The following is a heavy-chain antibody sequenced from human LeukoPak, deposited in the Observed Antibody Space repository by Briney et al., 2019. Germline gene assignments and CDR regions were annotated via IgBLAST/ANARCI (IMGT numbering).Heavy chain of an antibody. D-gene: IGHD3-22*01. J-gene: IGHJ3*02. CDR1: GFTFDDYG. V-gene: IGHV3-7*01. CDR3: ARDQSSGYYYRVKAFDI. Sequence: GGSLRLSCAASGFTFDDYGMSWVRQAPGKGLEWVANIKQDGSEKCYVDSLKSRDTLSTDTAQNTLCLPKNSMRAEDTAVYYCARDQSSGYYYRVKAFDIWGQGTMVTVSS. CDR2: IKQDGSEK.